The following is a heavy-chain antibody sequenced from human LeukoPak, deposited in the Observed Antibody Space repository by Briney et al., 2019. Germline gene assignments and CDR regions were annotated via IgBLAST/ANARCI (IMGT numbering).Heavy chain of an antibody. D-gene: IGHD3-10*01. CDR3: ARDFFRSGTHSNDY. CDR2: IYSDGITT. Sequence: PGGSLRLSCVAPGFTFSGYWMHWVRQAPGKGLVWVSRIYSDGITTTYADSVKGRFTISRDNAKNTLYLQMNSLRAEDTAVYYCARDFFRSGTHSNDYWGRETLVTVSS. CDR1: GFTFSGYW. V-gene: IGHV3-74*01. J-gene: IGHJ4*02.